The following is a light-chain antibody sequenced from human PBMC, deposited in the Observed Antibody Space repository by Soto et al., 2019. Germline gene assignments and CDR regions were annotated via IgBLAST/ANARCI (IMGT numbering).Light chain of an antibody. Sequence: EIVLTQSPATLSLSPGERATLSCRASRSVSNFLAWYQQKPGQAPRLLIYDASDRAAGVPARFSGSGSGTDFTLTISSLEPEDFAVYYCQQRSDWDTFGQGTKLEIK. CDR3: QQRSDWDT. CDR1: RSVSNF. J-gene: IGKJ2*01. V-gene: IGKV3-11*01. CDR2: DAS.